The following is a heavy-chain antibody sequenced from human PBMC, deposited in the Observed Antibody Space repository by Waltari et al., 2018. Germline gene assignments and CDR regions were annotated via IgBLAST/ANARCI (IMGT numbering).Heavy chain of an antibody. D-gene: IGHD3-10*01. CDR1: GFTFSSYW. CDR3: VRDHRVHYYYYYYMDV. J-gene: IGHJ6*03. CDR2: INSDGSST. V-gene: IGHV3-74*01. Sequence: EVQLVESGGGLVQPGGSLRLSCAASGFTFSSYWMHWVRQAPGKGLVWVSRINSDGSSTSYADSVKGRFTISRDNAKNTLYLQMNSLRAEDTAVYYCVRDHRVHYYYYYYMDVWGKGTTVTISS.